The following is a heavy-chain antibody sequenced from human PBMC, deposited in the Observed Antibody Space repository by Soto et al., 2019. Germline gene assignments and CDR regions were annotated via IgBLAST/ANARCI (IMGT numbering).Heavy chain of an antibody. J-gene: IGHJ4*02. CDR1: GFTFTNYA. V-gene: IGHV3-23*01. D-gene: IGHD4-4*01. CDR3: AKDRDDYRNYVFDY. Sequence: EVQLLESGGGLVQPGGSLRLSCAASGFTFTNYAMTWVRQAPGKGLEWVSSSSGSGSGGSTNYADSVKGRFTISRDNSKNTLYLQMNNLRVEDTAVYYCAKDRDDYRNYVFDYWGQGTLVTVSS. CDR2: SSGSGSGGST.